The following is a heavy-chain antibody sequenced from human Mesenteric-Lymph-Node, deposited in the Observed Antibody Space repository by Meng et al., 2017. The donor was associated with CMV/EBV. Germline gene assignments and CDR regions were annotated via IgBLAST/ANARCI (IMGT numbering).Heavy chain of an antibody. D-gene: IGHD1-20*01. Sequence: SGGTFSSYTNSWVRQAPGQGLEWMGRIIPILGIANYAQKFKGRVTITADKSTSTAYMELSSLRSEDTAVYYCARDYLITGMNDAFDIWGQGTMVTVSS. V-gene: IGHV1-69*04. CDR2: IIPILGIA. CDR3: ARDYLITGMNDAFDI. J-gene: IGHJ3*02. CDR1: GGTFSSYT.